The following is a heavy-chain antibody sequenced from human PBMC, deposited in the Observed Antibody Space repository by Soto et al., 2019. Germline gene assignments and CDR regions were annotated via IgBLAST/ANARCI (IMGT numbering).Heavy chain of an antibody. V-gene: IGHV3-33*08. D-gene: IGHD2-2*02. CDR2: IWYDGSNK. CDR3: AGQIPEYFDY. J-gene: IGHJ4*02. Sequence: PGGSLRLSCAAYGFTFSSYGMHWVRQAPGKGLEWVAVIWYDGSNKYYADSVKGRFTISRDNSKNTLYLQMNSLRAEDTAVYYCAGQIPEYFDYWGQGTLVTVSS. CDR1: GFTFSSYG.